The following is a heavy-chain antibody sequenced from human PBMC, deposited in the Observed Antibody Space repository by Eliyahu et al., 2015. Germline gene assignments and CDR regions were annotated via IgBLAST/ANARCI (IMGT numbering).Heavy chain of an antibody. V-gene: IGHV6-1*01. J-gene: IGHJ6*02. D-gene: IGHD1-26*01. Sequence: QIELQQSGPGLVKPSQTXSLTCAISRDSVXSXSAXWXXIXQSPXGGLEWLGRTYYRSKWYHDYAVSVKGRITINPDTSKNQFSLQFYSVTPEDTALYYCARNVGGEGKTSPYYYFGLDVWGQGTTVTVSS. CDR2: TYYRSKWYH. CDR3: ARNVGGEGKTSPYYYFGLDV. CDR1: RDSVXSXSAX.